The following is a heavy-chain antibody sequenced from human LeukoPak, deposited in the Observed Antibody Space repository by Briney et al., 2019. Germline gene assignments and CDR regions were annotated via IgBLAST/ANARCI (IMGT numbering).Heavy chain of an antibody. D-gene: IGHD2-15*01. Sequence: SETLSLTCTVSGGSISSYYWSWIRQPPGKGLEWIGYIYYSGSTNYNPSLRSRVTISVDTSKNQFSLKLSSVTAADTAVYYCARVGGGSYNFDYWGQGTLVTVSS. CDR3: ARVGGGSYNFDY. J-gene: IGHJ4*02. CDR1: GGSISSYY. V-gene: IGHV4-59*01. CDR2: IYYSGST.